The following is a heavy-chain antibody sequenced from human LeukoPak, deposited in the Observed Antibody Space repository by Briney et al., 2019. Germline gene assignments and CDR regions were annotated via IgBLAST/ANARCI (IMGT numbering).Heavy chain of an antibody. J-gene: IGHJ5*02. V-gene: IGHV3-7*01. Sequence: GGSLRLSCAASGFTFSSYWMSWVRQAPGKGLEWVANIKRDGSEKYYADSVKGRFTISRDNAKNSLYLQMNSLRAEDTAVYYCAREVMGTLGTNWFDPWGQGTLVTVSS. D-gene: IGHD7-27*01. CDR2: IKRDGSEK. CDR3: AREVMGTLGTNWFDP. CDR1: GFTFSSYW.